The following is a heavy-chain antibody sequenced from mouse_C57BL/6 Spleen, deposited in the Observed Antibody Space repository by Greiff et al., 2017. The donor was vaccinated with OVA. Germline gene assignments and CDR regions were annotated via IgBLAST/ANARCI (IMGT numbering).Heavy chain of an antibody. CDR1: GYTFTDYE. CDR3: TGGDEAWFAY. Sequence: VQLQQSGAELVRPGASVTLSCKASGYTFTDYEMHWVKQTPVHGLEWIGAIDPETGGTAYNQKFKGKAILTADKSSSTAYMELRSLTSEDSAVYYCTGGDEAWFAYWGQGTLVTVSA. J-gene: IGHJ3*01. CDR2: IDPETGGT. V-gene: IGHV1-15*01.